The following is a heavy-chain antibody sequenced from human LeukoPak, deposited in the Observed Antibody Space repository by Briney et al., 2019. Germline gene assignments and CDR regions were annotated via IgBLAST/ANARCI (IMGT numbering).Heavy chain of an antibody. CDR3: ATYIVVVPAAIQGGGFFDY. CDR2: ISGSGGST. J-gene: IGHJ4*02. D-gene: IGHD2-2*02. V-gene: IGHV3-23*01. CDR1: GFTFSSYA. Sequence: GGSLRLSCAASGFTFSSYAMSWVRQAPGKGLEWVSAISGSGGSTYYADSVKGRFTISRDNSKNTLYLQMNSLRAEDTAVYYCATYIVVVPAAIQGGGFFDYWGQGTLVTVSS.